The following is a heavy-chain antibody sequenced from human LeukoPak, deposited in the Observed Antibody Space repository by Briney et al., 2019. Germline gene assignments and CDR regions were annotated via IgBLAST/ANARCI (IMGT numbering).Heavy chain of an antibody. CDR3: ARVRKRASYYYYGMDV. V-gene: IGHV3-66*01. J-gene: IGHJ6*02. Sequence: AGGSLRLSCAASGFTVSSNYMSWVRQAPGKGPEWVSVIYSGGSTYYADSVKGRFTISRDNSKNTLYLQMNSLRAEDTAVYYCARVRKRASYYYYGMDVWGQGTTVTVSS. CDR2: IYSGGST. CDR1: GFTVSSNY.